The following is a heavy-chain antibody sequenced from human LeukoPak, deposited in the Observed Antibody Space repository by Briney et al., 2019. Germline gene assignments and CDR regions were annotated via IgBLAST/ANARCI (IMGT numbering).Heavy chain of an antibody. V-gene: IGHV1-18*01. J-gene: IGHJ4*02. CDR2: ISGYNGNT. Sequence: EASVKVSCKASGYTFTTYNINWVRQAPGQGLEWMGWISGYNGNTNYAQKLQGRVTMTTDTSTSTAYMELRSLKSDDTAVYYCARAGIYCSGGSCYHGFDYWGQGTLVTVSS. CDR3: ARAGIYCSGGSCYHGFDY. D-gene: IGHD2-15*01. CDR1: GYTFTTYN.